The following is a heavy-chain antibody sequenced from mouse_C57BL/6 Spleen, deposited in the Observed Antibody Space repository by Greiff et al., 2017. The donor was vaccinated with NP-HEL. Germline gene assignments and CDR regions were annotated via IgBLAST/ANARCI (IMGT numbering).Heavy chain of an antibody. Sequence: EVMLVESGGGLVKPGGSLKLSCAASGSTFSDYGMHWVRQAPEKGLEWVAYFSSGSSTIYYADTVKGRFTISRDNAKNTLFLQMTSLRSEAPAMCYCARGGYSKPFWYFDVWGTGTTVTVSS. CDR3: ARGGYSKPFWYFDV. V-gene: IGHV5-17*01. CDR2: FSSGSSTI. J-gene: IGHJ1*03. CDR1: GSTFSDYG. D-gene: IGHD2-5*01.